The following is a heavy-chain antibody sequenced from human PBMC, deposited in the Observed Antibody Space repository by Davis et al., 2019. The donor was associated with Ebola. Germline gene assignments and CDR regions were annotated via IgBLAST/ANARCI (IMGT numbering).Heavy chain of an antibody. CDR3: TSGSYSAGGWSDY. V-gene: IGHV3-73*01. D-gene: IGHD1-26*01. J-gene: IGHJ4*02. CDR2: IRSKANSYAT. CDR1: GFTSSGPA. Sequence: PGGSLRLSCAASGFTSSGPAMHWVRQASGKGLEWVGRIRSKANSYATAYAASVKGRFTISRDDSKNTAYLQMNSLKTADTAVYYCTSGSYSAGGWSDYWGQGTLVTVSS.